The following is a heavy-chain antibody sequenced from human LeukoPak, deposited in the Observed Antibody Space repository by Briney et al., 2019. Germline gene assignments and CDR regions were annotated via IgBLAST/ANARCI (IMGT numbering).Heavy chain of an antibody. CDR1: GFTFSSYA. V-gene: IGHV3-30-3*01. CDR3: ARDLDTIFGVYDY. Sequence: GGSLRLSCAASGFTFSSYAMHWVRQAPGKGLEWVAVISYDGGNKYYADSVKGRFTISRDNSKNTVYLQMNSLRAEDTAVYYCARDLDTIFGVYDYWGQGTLVTVSS. D-gene: IGHD3-3*01. CDR2: ISYDGGNK. J-gene: IGHJ4*02.